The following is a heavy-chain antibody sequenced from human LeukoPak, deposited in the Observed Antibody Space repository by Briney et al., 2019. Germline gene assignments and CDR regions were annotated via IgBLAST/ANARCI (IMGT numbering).Heavy chain of an antibody. V-gene: IGHV3-48*01. CDR2: ISSSGSTI. Sequence: GGSLRLSCAASGFTFSSYSMNWVRQAPGKGLEWPSYISSSGSTIYYADSVKGRFTISRDNAKNSLYLQMKSLRAEDTAVYYCATEKVGPNLYYFDYWGQGALVTVSA. J-gene: IGHJ4*02. CDR3: ATEKVGPNLYYFDY. D-gene: IGHD1-26*01. CDR1: GFTFSSYS.